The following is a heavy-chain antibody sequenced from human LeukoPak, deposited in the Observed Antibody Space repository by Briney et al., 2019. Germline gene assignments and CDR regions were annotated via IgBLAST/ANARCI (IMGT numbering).Heavy chain of an antibody. Sequence: SETLSLTCTVSGGSISSGGYYWSWIRQHPGKGLEWIGYIYYSGSTYYNPSLKGRVTISVDTSKNQFSLKLSSVTAADTAVYYCARYFSSGWYYFDYWGQGTLVTVSS. CDR1: GGSISSGGYY. V-gene: IGHV4-31*03. CDR3: ARYFSSGWYYFDY. J-gene: IGHJ4*02. D-gene: IGHD6-19*01. CDR2: IYYSGST.